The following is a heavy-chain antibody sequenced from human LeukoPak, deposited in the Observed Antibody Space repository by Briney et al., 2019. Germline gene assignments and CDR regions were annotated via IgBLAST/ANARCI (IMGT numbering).Heavy chain of an antibody. D-gene: IGHD5-18*01. CDR2: IYTSGST. CDR1: GGSISSGSYY. V-gene: IGHV4-61*02. J-gene: IGHJ3*02. Sequence: SQTLSLACTVSGGSISSGSYYWSWIRPPAGKGLEWIGRIYTSGSTNYNPSLKSRVTISVDTYKNQFSLKLSSVTAADTAVYYCAVNSYAKDAFDIWGQGTMVTVSS. CDR3: AVNSYAKDAFDI.